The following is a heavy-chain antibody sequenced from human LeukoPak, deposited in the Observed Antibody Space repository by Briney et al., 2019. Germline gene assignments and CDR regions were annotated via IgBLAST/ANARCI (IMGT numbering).Heavy chain of an antibody. Sequence: SETLSLTCTVSGGSISSGSYYWSWIRQPAGKGLEWIGRIYTSGSTNYNPSLKSRVTISVDTSKNQFSLKLSSVTAADTAVYYCARARVDARDPDAFDIWGQGTMVTVSS. CDR1: GGSISSGSYY. CDR2: IYTSGST. D-gene: IGHD2-2*01. J-gene: IGHJ3*02. V-gene: IGHV4-61*02. CDR3: ARARVDARDPDAFDI.